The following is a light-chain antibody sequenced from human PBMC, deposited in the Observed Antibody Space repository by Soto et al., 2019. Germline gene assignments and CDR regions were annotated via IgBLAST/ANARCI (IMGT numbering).Light chain of an antibody. Sequence: EIVLTQSPATLSLSPGERATLSCRASQSVSSYLAWYQQKPGQAPRLLIYDASTRATGIPARFSGSWSGTEFTITISSLEPEDVAVYYCQQRSDWPPLTFGGGTKVEIK. CDR3: QQRSDWPPLT. CDR1: QSVSSY. V-gene: IGKV3-11*01. CDR2: DAS. J-gene: IGKJ4*01.